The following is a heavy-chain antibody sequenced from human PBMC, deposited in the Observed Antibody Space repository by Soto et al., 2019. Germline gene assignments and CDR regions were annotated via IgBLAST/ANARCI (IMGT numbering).Heavy chain of an antibody. CDR1: GYTFTSYA. CDR3: ARDYVWGSYRQYYYYYYGMDV. CDR2: INAGNGNT. D-gene: IGHD3-16*02. J-gene: IGHJ6*02. V-gene: IGHV1-3*01. Sequence: ASVKVSCKVSGYTFTSYAMHWVRQAPGQRLEWMGWINAGNGNTKYSQKFQGRVTITRDTSASTAYMELSSLRSEDTAVYYCARDYVWGSYRQYYYYYYGMDVWGQGTTVTVSS.